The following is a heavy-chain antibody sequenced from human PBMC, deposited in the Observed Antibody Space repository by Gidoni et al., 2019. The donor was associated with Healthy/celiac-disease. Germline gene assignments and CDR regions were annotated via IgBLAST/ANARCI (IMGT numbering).Heavy chain of an antibody. CDR3: ARDRKQWLAGGGYFDY. J-gene: IGHJ4*02. CDR2: IYYSGST. D-gene: IGHD6-19*01. V-gene: IGHV4-31*03. CDR1: GGSISSGGYY. Sequence: QVQLQESGPGLVKPSQTLSLTCTFSGGSISSGGYYWSWIRQHPGKGLEWIGYIYYSGSTYYNPSLKSRVTISVDTSKNQFSLKLSSVTAADTAVYYCARDRKQWLAGGGYFDYWGQGTLVTVSS.